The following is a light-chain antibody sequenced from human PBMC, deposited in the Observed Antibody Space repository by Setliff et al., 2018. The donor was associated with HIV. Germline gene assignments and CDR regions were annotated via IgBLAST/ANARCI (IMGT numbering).Light chain of an antibody. J-gene: IGKJ2*01. CDR1: VRISSSY. Sequence: EIVMTQSPATLSVSPGERVTLFCRASVRISSSYFAWYQQKPGQAPRLLISATSTRATGIPDRFSGSGSGTEFTLTISSLQSEDFAVYYCQQYNVWPKTVGQGTKVDIK. V-gene: IGKV3-15*01. CDR2: ATS. CDR3: QQYNVWPKT.